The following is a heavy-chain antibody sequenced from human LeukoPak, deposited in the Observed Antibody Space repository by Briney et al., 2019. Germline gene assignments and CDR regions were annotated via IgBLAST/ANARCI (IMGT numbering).Heavy chain of an antibody. CDR3: ARHWYEEYFQT. D-gene: IGHD1-1*01. V-gene: IGHV4-59*01. CDR1: GGSISSYY. CDR2: IYYSGST. Sequence: PSETLSLTCTVSGGSISSYYWSWIRQPPGKGLEWIGYIYYSGSTNYNPSLKSRVTISADTSRNQISLKLTSVTPADTAVYYCARHWYEEYFQTWGQGTLVTVSS. J-gene: IGHJ1*01.